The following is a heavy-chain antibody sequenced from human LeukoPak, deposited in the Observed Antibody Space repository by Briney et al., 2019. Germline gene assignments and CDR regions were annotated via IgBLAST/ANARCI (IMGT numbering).Heavy chain of an antibody. Sequence: NPSETLSLTCSVSGVSNTSNYWSWIRQPPGKGLEWLGYTHHSGATSYNPSLKSRSTMSLDTSNNQFSLKLSSVTAADTAVYYCARSSGHSYGDFDYWGQGNLVTVSS. CDR1: GVSNTSNY. V-gene: IGHV4-59*01. CDR2: THHSGAT. CDR3: ARSSGHSYGDFDY. J-gene: IGHJ4*02. D-gene: IGHD5-18*01.